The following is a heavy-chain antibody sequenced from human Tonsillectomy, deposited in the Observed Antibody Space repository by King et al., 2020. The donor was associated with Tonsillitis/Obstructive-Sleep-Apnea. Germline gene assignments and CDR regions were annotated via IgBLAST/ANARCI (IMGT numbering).Heavy chain of an antibody. V-gene: IGHV5-10-1*03. Sequence: VQLVESGAEVKKPGESLRISCKGSGYSFTSYWISWVRQMPGKGLEWMGRIDPSDSYTNYSPSFQGHVTISADKSISTAYLQWSSLKASDTAMYYCARQGGGDDYDSRGYEGDWGQGTLVTVSA. D-gene: IGHD3-22*01. J-gene: IGHJ4*02. CDR2: IDPSDSYT. CDR3: ARQGGGDDYDSRGYEGD. CDR1: GYSFTSYW.